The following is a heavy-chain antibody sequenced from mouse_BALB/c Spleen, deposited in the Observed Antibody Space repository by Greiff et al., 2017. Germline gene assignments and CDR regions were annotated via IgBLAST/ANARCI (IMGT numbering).Heavy chain of an antibody. D-gene: IGHD2-10*02. CDR2: ISYDGSN. Sequence: EVKLLESGPGLVKPSQSLSLTCSVTGYSITSGYYWNWIRQFPGNKLEWMGYISYDGSNNYNPSLKNRISITRDTSKNQFFLKLNSVTTEDTATYYCARVTYGNYFDYWGQGTTLTVSS. CDR1: GYSITSGYY. CDR3: ARVTYGNYFDY. J-gene: IGHJ2*01. V-gene: IGHV3-6*02.